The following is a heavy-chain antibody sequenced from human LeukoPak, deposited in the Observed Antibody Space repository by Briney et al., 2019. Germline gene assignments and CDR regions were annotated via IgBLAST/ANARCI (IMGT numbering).Heavy chain of an antibody. D-gene: IGHD4/OR15-4a*01. J-gene: IGHJ6*02. V-gene: IGHV3-21*01. Sequence: PGGSLRLSCAASGFTFSSYSMNWVRQASGKGLEWVSSISSSSSYIYYADSVKGRFTISRDNAKNSLYLQMNSLRAEDTAVYYCARDMVRYGMDVWGQGTTVTVSS. CDR1: GFTFSSYS. CDR3: ARDMVRYGMDV. CDR2: ISSSSSYI.